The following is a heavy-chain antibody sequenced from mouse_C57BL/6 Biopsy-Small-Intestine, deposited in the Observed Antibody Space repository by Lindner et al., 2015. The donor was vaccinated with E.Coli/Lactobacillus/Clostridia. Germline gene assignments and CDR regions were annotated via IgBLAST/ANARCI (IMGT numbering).Heavy chain of an antibody. Sequence: VQLQESGGGLVKPGGSLKLSCAASGFTFSDYGMHWVRQAPEKGLEWVAYISNGSSTIYYADTVKGRFTISRDNAKNTLFLQTTSLRSEDTAMYYCANYGNYYAMDYWGQGTSVTVSS. D-gene: IGHD2-1*01. CDR2: ISNGSSTI. V-gene: IGHV5-17*01. CDR3: ANYGNYYAMDY. J-gene: IGHJ4*01. CDR1: GFTFSDYG.